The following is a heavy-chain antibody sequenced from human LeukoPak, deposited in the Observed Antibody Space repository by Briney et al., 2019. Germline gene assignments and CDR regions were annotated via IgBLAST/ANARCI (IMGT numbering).Heavy chain of an antibody. CDR3: ARGRWIDC. CDR1: SFAFSSYG. D-gene: IGHD4-23*01. CDR2: IWGDGNRQ. Sequence: GGTLRLSCEPSSFAFSSYGINWVRRTPGKGLEWVEGIWGDGNRQYYTESVRGRFTISRNNARNPAYLEMSSLRVDNTAIYYCARGRWIDCWGQGALVTVSS. V-gene: IGHV3-33*08. J-gene: IGHJ4*02.